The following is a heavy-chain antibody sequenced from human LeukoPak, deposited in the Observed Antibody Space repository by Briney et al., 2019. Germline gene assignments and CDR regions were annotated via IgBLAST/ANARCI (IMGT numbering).Heavy chain of an antibody. J-gene: IGHJ4*02. V-gene: IGHV3-7*01. D-gene: IGHD6-6*01. CDR3: VREGAYSTSSPAGY. CDR1: GFTFSSYW. Sequence: GGSLRLSCAASGFTFSSYWMSWVRQAPGKRLEWVANINQDGSEKYYVDSVKGRFIISRDNARNSLFLQMNILTAEGTAIYYCVREGAYSTSSPAGYWGQGTLVSVSS. CDR2: INQDGSEK.